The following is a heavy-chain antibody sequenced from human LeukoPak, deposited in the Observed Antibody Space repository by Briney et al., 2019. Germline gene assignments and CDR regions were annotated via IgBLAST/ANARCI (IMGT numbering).Heavy chain of an antibody. J-gene: IGHJ4*02. D-gene: IGHD6-13*01. V-gene: IGHV1-18*01. CDR1: GYTFTSYG. CDR2: ISAYNGNT. Sequence: ASVKVSCKASGYTFTSYGISWVRQAPGQGLEWMGWISAYNGNTNYAQKLQGRVTMTTDTSTSTTYMELRSLRSDDTAVYYCATVALHIADFDYWGQGSLVTVSS. CDR3: ATVALHIADFDY.